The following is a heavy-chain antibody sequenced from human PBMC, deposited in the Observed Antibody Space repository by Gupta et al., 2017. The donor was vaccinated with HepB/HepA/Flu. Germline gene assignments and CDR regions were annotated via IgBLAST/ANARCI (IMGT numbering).Heavy chain of an antibody. V-gene: IGHV1-69*04. J-gene: IGHJ6*02. CDR2: IIPILGIA. D-gene: IGHD1-7*01. Sequence: QVQLVQSGAEVKKPGSSVKVSCKASGGTFSSYAISWVRQAPGQGLEWMGRIIPILGIANYAQKSQGRVTITADKSTSTAYMERSRMRSEDTAVYYCAREHITVTTSHYYYYYGMDVWGQGTTVTVSS. CDR1: GGTFSSYA. CDR3: AREHITVTTSHYYYYYGMDV.